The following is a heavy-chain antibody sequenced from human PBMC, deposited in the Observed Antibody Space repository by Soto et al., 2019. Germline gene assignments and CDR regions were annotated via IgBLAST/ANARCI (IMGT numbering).Heavy chain of an antibody. V-gene: IGHV1-3*01. D-gene: IGHD3-10*01. J-gene: IGHJ4*02. CDR2: LNAGNGNT. CDR1: GYTFTSYA. Sequence: VQLVQSGAEVKKPGASVKVSCKASGYTFTSYAMHWVRQAPGQRLEWMGWLNAGNGNTKYSQKFQGRVTITRDTSASTANMERRSLGSEDTAVYYCTGDVGVTGDWGQGTLVTVSS. CDR3: TGDVGVTGD.